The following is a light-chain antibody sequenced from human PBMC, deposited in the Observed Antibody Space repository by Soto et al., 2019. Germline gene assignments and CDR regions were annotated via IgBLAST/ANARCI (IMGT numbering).Light chain of an antibody. Sequence: SYELTQPPSVSVAPGQTASITCGGNNIGSKSVHWYQQKPGQAPVLVVYDDIDRPSGIPERFSGSNSGNTATLTISRVEAGDEDDYYCQVWDSSTDLWVFGGGTKLTVL. CDR2: DDI. V-gene: IGLV3-21*02. CDR1: NIGSKS. CDR3: QVWDSSTDLWV. J-gene: IGLJ3*02.